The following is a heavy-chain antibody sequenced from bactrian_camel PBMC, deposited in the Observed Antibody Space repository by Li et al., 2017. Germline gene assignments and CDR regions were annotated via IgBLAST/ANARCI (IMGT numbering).Heavy chain of an antibody. J-gene: IGHJ4*01. D-gene: IGHD1*01. CDR1: GRTYVKWC. V-gene: IGHV3S55*01. CDR3: TARYEFGLGACR. Sequence: HVQLVESGGGSVHAGGSLRLSCEGSGRTYVKWCMGWFREVPGKEREAIATIDSSGITAYADSLEGRFTISKDNVKNILYLQMNSLTPGDTAMYYCTARYEFGLGACRGVRGPRSPSP. CDR2: IDSSGIT.